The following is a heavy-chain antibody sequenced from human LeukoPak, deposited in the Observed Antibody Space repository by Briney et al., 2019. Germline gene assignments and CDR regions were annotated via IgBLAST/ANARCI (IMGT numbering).Heavy chain of an antibody. J-gene: IGHJ5*02. Sequence: ASVKVSCKASGYTFTSYCMHWMRQAPGQGLEWMGIINPSGGSTSYAQKFQGRVTMTRDTSTSTVYMELSSLRSEDTAVYYCARAPSYYDSSGPNWFDPWGQGTLVTVSS. V-gene: IGHV1-46*01. CDR1: GYTFTSYC. D-gene: IGHD3-22*01. CDR3: ARAPSYYDSSGPNWFDP. CDR2: INPSGGST.